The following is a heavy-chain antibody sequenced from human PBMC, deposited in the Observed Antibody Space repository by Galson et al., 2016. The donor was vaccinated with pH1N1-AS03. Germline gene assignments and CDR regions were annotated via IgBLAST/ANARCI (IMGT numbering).Heavy chain of an antibody. CDR3: ARHPHSSGWRYGMGV. D-gene: IGHD6-19*01. CDR2: IYPTDSDT. J-gene: IGHJ6*02. Sequence: QSGAEVKKPGESLKISCKGSENSFASHWIAWVRQMPGLGLESMGIIYPTDSDTRYTPSFQGRVTISADKSTDTADLQWNNLKASHTATYYCARHPHSSGWRYGMGVWGQGTTVIVSS. V-gene: IGHV5-51*01. CDR1: ENSFASHW.